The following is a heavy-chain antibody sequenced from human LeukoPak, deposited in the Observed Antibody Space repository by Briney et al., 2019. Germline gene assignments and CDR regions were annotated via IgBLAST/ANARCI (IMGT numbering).Heavy chain of an antibody. J-gene: IGHJ2*01. V-gene: IGHV4-59*12. CDR1: GGSISSYY. Sequence: PSETLSLACTVSGGSISSYYWSWIRQPPGKGLEWIGYIYYSGSTYYNPSLKSRVTISVDTSKNQFSLKLSSVTAADTAVYYCARGLETENWYFDLWGRGTLVTVSS. CDR3: ARGLETENWYFDL. CDR2: IYYSGST.